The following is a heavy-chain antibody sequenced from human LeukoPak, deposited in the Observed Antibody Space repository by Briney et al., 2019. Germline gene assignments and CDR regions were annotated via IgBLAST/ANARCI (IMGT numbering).Heavy chain of an antibody. CDR2: ISSSGDNT. D-gene: IGHD3-10*01. Sequence: GGSLRLSCPATGFMFSGKALSWVRPAPGKGLQWVSTISSSGDNTYYADSVKGRFTISRDNSKNTLYLQMNSLRAEDTALYYCAKAGANWFDPWGQGTLVTVSS. J-gene: IGHJ5*02. V-gene: IGHV3-23*01. CDR1: GFMFSGKA. CDR3: AKAGANWFDP.